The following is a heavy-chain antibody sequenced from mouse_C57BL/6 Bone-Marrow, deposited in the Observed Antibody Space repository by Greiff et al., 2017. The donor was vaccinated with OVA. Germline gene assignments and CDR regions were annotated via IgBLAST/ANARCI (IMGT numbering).Heavy chain of an antibody. J-gene: IGHJ3*01. CDR1: GYTFTSYW. CDR3: ARRGYYGSGWFAY. V-gene: IGHV1-64*01. CDR2: IHPNSGST. Sequence: QVQLQQPGAELVKPGASVKLSCKASGYTFTSYWMHWVKQRPGQGLEWIGMIHPNSGSTNYNEKFKSKATLTVDKSSSTAYMQLSSLTSEDSAVYYCARRGYYGSGWFAYGGQGTLVTVSA. D-gene: IGHD1-1*01.